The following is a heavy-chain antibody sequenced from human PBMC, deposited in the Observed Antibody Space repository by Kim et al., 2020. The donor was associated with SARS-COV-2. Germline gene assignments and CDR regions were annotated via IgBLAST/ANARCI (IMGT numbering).Heavy chain of an antibody. D-gene: IGHD3-22*01. V-gene: IGHV1-24*01. Sequence: VYAQRFQGRVTMTEDTSTDTAYMEVRSLRSEDTAIYYCATGPPYDTNGFDPWGEGTLVTVSS. J-gene: IGHJ5*02. CDR3: ATGPPYDTNGFDP.